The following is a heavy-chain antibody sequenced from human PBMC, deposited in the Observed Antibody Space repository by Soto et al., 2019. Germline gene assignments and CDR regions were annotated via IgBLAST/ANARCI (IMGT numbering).Heavy chain of an antibody. J-gene: IGHJ5*02. CDR2: INHSGST. CDR3: ARGGRFLEWLHKYNWFDP. CDR1: GGSFSGYY. Sequence: ETLSLTCAVYGGSFSGYYWSWIRQPPGKGLEWIGEINHSGSTNYNPSLKSRVTISVDTSKNQFSLKLSSVTAADTAVYYCARGGRFLEWLHKYNWFDPWGQGTLVTVSS. D-gene: IGHD3-3*01. V-gene: IGHV4-34*01.